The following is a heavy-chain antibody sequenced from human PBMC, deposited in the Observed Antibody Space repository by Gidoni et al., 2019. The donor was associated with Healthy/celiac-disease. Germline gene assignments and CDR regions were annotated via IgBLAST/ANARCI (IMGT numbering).Heavy chain of an antibody. CDR3: ASPAGGSGSYYAPAFDY. CDR2: ISYDGSNK. D-gene: IGHD3-10*01. J-gene: IGHJ4*02. CDR1: GFTFSSYA. Sequence: QVQLVESGGGVVQPGRSLRLSCAASGFTFSSYAMHWVRQAPGKGLEWVAVISYDGSNKYYADSVKGRFTISRDNSKNTLYLQMNSLRAEDTAVYYCASPAGGSGSYYAPAFDYWGQGTLVTVSS. V-gene: IGHV3-30*04.